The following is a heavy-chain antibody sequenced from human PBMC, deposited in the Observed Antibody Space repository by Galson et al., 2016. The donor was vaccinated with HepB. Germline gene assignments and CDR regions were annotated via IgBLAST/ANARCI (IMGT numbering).Heavy chain of an antibody. CDR3: ARSAPSGLNHHYYYGMDV. D-gene: IGHD6-13*01. CDR1: GYTFRNYV. Sequence: CKASGYTFRNYVISWVRQAPGQGLEWMGGIIPMFGTPYYAHNFRGRVTINADESTSTGYMALSSLRSEDTAVYYCARSAPSGLNHHYYYGMDVWGQETTVTVSS. V-gene: IGHV1-69*01. J-gene: IGHJ6*02. CDR2: IIPMFGTP.